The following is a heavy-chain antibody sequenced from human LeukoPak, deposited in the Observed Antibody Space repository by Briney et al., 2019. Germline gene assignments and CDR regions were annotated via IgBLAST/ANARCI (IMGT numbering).Heavy chain of an antibody. CDR1: GFNFKSHG. CDR2: IRYDATER. D-gene: IGHD1-1*01. V-gene: IGHV3-30*02. J-gene: IGHJ4*02. CDR3: AKESTISALSTDDS. Sequence: PGGSLRLSCEASGFNFKSHGMHWVRQAPGKGLEWVAFIRYDATERHYADSMKGRLTISRDNSKNTVFLQMNSLRPEDTAIYYCAKESTISALSTDDSWGQGTLVTVSS.